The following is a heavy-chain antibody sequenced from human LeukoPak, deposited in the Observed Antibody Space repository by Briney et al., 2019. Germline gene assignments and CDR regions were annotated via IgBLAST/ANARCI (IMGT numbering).Heavy chain of an antibody. CDR2: IWYDGSEK. CDR1: GFTFSSYG. V-gene: IGHV3-33*01. J-gene: IGHJ4*02. D-gene: IGHD1-26*01. CDR3: AVDLTGSLVDD. Sequence: GGSPRLSCAASGFTFSSYGMHWVRQAPGKGLEWVAVIWYDGSEKYYADSVKGRFTISRDNSKNTLYLQMNSLRDEDTAVYYCAVDLTGSLVDDWGQGTLVTVSS.